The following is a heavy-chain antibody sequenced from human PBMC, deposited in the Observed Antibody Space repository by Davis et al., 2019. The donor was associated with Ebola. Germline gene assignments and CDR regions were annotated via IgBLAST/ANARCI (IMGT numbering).Heavy chain of an antibody. CDR2: TYYTSKWFT. CDR1: GDSVSGNNGA. D-gene: IGHD5-18*01. CDR3: ARGWLRAGMDV. J-gene: IGHJ6*04. V-gene: IGHV6-1*01. Sequence: HSQTLSLTCVISGDSVSGNNGAWNWIRQSPSRGLEWLGRTYYTSKWFTDYAEFVKSRITINPDTSKNQLSLQLNSVTPEDTALYYCARGWLRAGMDVWGEGTTVTVPS.